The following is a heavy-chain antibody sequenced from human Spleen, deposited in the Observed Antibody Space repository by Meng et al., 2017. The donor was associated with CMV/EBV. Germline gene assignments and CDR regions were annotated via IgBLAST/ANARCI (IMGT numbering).Heavy chain of an antibody. D-gene: IGHD3-22*01. Sequence: ASVKVSCKASEYTFTGYYIHWVRQAPGQGLEWMGWIDPNGGGTNYAQKFQGRVTMTRDTSISTAYMELSRLRSDDTAVYYCARAGPGGYDSSGHRSLYYYYGMDVWGQGTTVTVSS. CDR3: ARAGPGGYDSSGHRSLYYYYGMDV. J-gene: IGHJ6*02. CDR1: EYTFTGYY. CDR2: IDPNGGGT. V-gene: IGHV1-2*02.